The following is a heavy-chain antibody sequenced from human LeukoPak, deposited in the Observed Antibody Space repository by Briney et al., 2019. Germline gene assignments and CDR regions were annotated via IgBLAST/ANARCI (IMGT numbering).Heavy chain of an antibody. Sequence: SVKVSCKASGGTFSSYAISWVRQAPGQGLEWMGGIIPIFGTANYAQKFQGRVTITADKSTSTAYMELRSLRSDDTAVYYCARSVDYYGSGSQRDFDYWGQGTLVTVSS. CDR3: ARSVDYYGSGSQRDFDY. CDR2: IIPIFGTA. J-gene: IGHJ4*02. V-gene: IGHV1-69*06. D-gene: IGHD3-10*01. CDR1: GGTFSSYA.